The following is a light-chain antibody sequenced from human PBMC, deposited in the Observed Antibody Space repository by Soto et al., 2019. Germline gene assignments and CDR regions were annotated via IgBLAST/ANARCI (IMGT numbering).Light chain of an antibody. V-gene: IGKV3D-20*02. J-gene: IGKJ5*01. CDR2: GAS. CDR1: QSVSSSY. Sequence: EIVLTQSPGTLSLSPGERATLSCRASQSVSSSYLAWYQQKPGQAPRLLIYGASSRATGIPDRFSGSGSGTDFTLTISSLEPEDFAVYYCQQRSNFPTFGQGTRLEI. CDR3: QQRSNFPT.